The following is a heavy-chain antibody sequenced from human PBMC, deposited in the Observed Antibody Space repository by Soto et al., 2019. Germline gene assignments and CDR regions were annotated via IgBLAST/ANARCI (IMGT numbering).Heavy chain of an antibody. CDR2: IVVGSGNT. CDR3: ASGSGGTYYTF. J-gene: IGHJ4*02. Sequence: ASVKVSCKASGFTFTSSAMQWVRQARGQRLEWIGWIVVGSGNTNYAQKFQERVTITRDMSTSTVYMELSSLRAEDTAVYSCASGSGGTYYTFWGQGTLVTVSS. D-gene: IGHD2-15*01. V-gene: IGHV1-58*02. CDR1: GFTFTSSA.